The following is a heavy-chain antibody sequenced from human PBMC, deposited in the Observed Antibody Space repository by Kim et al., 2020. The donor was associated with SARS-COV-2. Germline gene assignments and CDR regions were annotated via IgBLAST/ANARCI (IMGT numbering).Heavy chain of an antibody. D-gene: IGHD6-19*01. Sequence: SYTNYADSVKGRFTISRDNAKNSRYLQMNSLRAEDTAVYYCARGKIAVANWGQGTLVTVSS. CDR3: ARGKIAVAN. V-gene: IGHV3-11*05. CDR2: SYT. J-gene: IGHJ4*02.